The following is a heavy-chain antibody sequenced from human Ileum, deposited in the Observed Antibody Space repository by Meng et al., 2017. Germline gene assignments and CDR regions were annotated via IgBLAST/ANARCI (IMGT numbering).Heavy chain of an antibody. V-gene: IGHV4-34*01. Sequence: QVPLQQWGAGLFKPSETLSLTCAVYGGSFSGYYWSWIRQPPGKGLEWIGEINHSGSTNYNPSLKSRVTISVDTSKNQFSLKLSSVTAADTAVYYCARVSPMIMVYGGSYFDYWGQGTLVTVSS. CDR2: INHSGST. D-gene: IGHD2-8*01. CDR1: GGSFSGYY. J-gene: IGHJ4*02. CDR3: ARVSPMIMVYGGSYFDY.